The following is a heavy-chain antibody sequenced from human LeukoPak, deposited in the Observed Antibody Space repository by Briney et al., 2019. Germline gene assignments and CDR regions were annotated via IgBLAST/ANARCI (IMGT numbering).Heavy chain of an antibody. D-gene: IGHD4-17*01. CDR1: GFTFDDYA. CDR2: ISWDGGST. Sequence: PGGSLRLSCAASGFTFDDYAMHWVRQAPGKGLEWVSLISWDGGSTYYADSVKGRFTISRDNSKNSLYLQMNSLRAEDTALYYCAKGDYGDYRKNAFDIWAKGQWSPSLQ. CDR3: AKGDYGDYRKNAFDI. J-gene: IGHJ3*02. V-gene: IGHV3-43D*03.